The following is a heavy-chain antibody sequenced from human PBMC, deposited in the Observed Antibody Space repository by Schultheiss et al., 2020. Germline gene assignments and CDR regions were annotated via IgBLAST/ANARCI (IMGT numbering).Heavy chain of an antibody. J-gene: IGHJ4*02. CDR2: ISGSGGST. CDR3: SKDQSVVRGVIWGEFDY. CDR1: GFTFSSYD. D-gene: IGHD3-10*01. V-gene: IGHV3-23*01. Sequence: GGSLRLSCAASGFTFSSYDMSWVRQAPGKGLEWVSAISGSGGSTYYADSVKGRFTISRDNSKNTLYLQMNSLRAEDTAVYYCSKDQSVVRGVIWGEFDYWGQGTLVTVSS.